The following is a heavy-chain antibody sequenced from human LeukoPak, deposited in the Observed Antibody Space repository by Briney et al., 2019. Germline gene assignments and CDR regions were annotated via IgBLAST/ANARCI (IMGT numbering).Heavy chain of an antibody. CDR3: ARDRPIVGAGYYFDY. V-gene: IGHV3-33*01. D-gene: IGHD6-13*01. CDR2: IWYDGSNR. CDR1: GFTFSRYG. J-gene: IGHJ4*02. Sequence: GGSLRLSCAASGFTFSRYGMHWVRQAPGKGLEWVAVIWYDGSNRQYVDSVKGRFTISRDNSKNTLYLQMNSLRAEDTAVYYCARDRPIVGAGYYFDYWGQGTLVTVSS.